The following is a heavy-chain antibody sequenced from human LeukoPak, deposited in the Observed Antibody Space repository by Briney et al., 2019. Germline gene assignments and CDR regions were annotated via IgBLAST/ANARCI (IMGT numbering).Heavy chain of an antibody. D-gene: IGHD3-10*01. J-gene: IGHJ3*02. V-gene: IGHV1-18*01. CDR1: GYTFTSYG. CDR3: ARDRWRNRGTTMVRGVMEAFDI. CDR2: ISAYNGNT. Sequence: GASVKVSCKASGYTFTSYGISWVRQAPGQGLEWMGWISAYNGNTNYAQKLQGRVTMTTDTSTSTAYMELRSLRSDDTAVYYCARDRWRNRGTTMVRGVMEAFDIWGQGTMVTVSS.